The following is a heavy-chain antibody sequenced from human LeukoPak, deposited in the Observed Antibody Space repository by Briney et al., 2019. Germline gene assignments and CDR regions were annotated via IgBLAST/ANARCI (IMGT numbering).Heavy chain of an antibody. J-gene: IGHJ4*02. CDR3: ARSLGYCSGGRCYPFDY. CDR2: INPNSGGT. V-gene: IGHV1-2*02. Sequence: ASVKVSCKASGYTCTGYYMHWVRQAPGQGLEWMGWINPNSGGTNYAQKFQGRVTMTRDTSISTAYMELSRLRSDDTAVYYCARSLGYCSGGRCYPFDYWGQGTLVTVSS. CDR1: GYTCTGYY. D-gene: IGHD2-15*01.